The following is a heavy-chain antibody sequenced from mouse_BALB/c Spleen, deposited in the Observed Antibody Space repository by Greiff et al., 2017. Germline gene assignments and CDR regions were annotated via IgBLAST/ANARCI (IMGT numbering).Heavy chain of an antibody. CDR3: ANKLRRWYFDV. J-gene: IGHJ1*01. V-gene: IGHV1S22*01. CDR1: GYTFTSYW. Sequence: LQQPGSELVRPGASVKLSCKASGYTFTSYWMHWVKQRHGQGLEWIGNIYPGSGSTNYDEKFKSKGTLTVDTSSSTAYMHLSSLTSEDSAVYYCANKLRRWYFDVWGAGTTVTVSS. D-gene: IGHD1-2*01. CDR2: IYPGSGST.